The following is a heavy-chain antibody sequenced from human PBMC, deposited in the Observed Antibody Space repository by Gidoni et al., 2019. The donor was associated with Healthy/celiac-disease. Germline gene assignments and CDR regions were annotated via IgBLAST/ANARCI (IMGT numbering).Heavy chain of an antibody. V-gene: IGHV4-39*01. D-gene: IGHD2-15*01. J-gene: IGHJ2*01. Sequence: QLQLQESGPGLVKPSETLSLTCTVSGGSISSTSYYWGWIRQPPGKRLEWIGSIYYSGSTYYNPSLKSRVTISVDTSKNQFSLKLSSVTAADTAVYYCARPAGGAATPPYVNWYFDLWGRGTLVTVSS. CDR2: IYYSGST. CDR3: ARPAGGAATPPYVNWYFDL. CDR1: GGSISSTSYY.